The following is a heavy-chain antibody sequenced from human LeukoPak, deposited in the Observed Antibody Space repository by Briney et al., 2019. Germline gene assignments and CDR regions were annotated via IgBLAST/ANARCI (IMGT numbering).Heavy chain of an antibody. D-gene: IGHD1-1*01. CDR2: ITTSGGST. CDR3: AKRGNPTVGHHYLDV. Sequence: PGGSLRLSCAASGFTFSSYDMSWVRQAPGKGLERVSSITTSGGSTFYADSVMGRLTISRDNSRNTLYLQMNSLSAEDTAIYYCAKRGNPTVGHHYLDVWGKGTTVSVSS. J-gene: IGHJ6*03. V-gene: IGHV3-23*01. CDR1: GFTFSSYD.